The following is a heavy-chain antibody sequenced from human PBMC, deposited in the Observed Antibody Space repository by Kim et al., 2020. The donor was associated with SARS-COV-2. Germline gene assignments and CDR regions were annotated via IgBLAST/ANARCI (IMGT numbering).Heavy chain of an antibody. CDR3: ARGAYYGSGNDY. CDR2: IIPIFGTA. D-gene: IGHD3-10*01. Sequence: SVKVSCKASGGTFSSYAISWVRQAPGQGLEWMGGIIPIFGTANYAQKFQGRVTITADESTSTAYMELSSLRSEDTAVYYCARGAYYGSGNDYWGQGTLVTVSS. CDR1: GGTFSSYA. J-gene: IGHJ4*02. V-gene: IGHV1-69*13.